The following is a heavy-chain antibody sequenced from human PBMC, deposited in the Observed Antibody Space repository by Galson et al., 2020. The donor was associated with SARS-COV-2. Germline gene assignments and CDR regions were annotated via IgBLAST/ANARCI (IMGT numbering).Heavy chain of an antibody. D-gene: IGHD6-13*01. CDR2: IYTSEST. J-gene: IGHJ4*02. CDR3: AREGIAAGRGLDY. V-gene: IGHV4-4*07. CDR1: GDSISSYY. Sequence: ASETLSLTCTVSGDSISSYYWSWIRQPAGKGLEWIGRIYTSESTHYNPSLKSRVTMSVDTSKNQVSLKLNSVTAADTAVYYCAREGIAAGRGLDYWGQGTLVTVSS.